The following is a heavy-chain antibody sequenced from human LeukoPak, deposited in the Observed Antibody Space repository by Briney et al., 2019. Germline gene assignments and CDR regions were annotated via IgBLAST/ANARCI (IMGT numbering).Heavy chain of an antibody. Sequence: GGALRLSCAASGFTFSSHAMNWVRQVPGKGLVWVSRIASDGNNRDYADSVKGRFTISRDNAKNTLYLQMNSLRVEDTAVYYCARGRPHGNDYWGQGTLVTVSS. CDR1: GFTFSSHA. V-gene: IGHV3-74*01. D-gene: IGHD4-23*01. J-gene: IGHJ4*02. CDR2: IASDGNNR. CDR3: ARGRPHGNDY.